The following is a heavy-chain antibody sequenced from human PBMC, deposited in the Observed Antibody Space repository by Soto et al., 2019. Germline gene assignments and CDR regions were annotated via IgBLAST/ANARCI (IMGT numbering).Heavy chain of an antibody. J-gene: IGHJ4*02. V-gene: IGHV3-15*01. CDR1: GFTFSNAW. CDR3: NTPGRHDYGDYVEVY. CDR2: IKSKTDGGTT. D-gene: IGHD4-17*01. Sequence: EVQLVESGGGLVKPGGSLRLSCAASGFTFSNAWMSWVRQAPGKELEWVGRIKSKTDGGTTDYAAPVKGRFTISRDDSKNTPYLQMNSLKTEDTAVYYCNTPGRHDYGDYVEVYWGQVTLVTVSS.